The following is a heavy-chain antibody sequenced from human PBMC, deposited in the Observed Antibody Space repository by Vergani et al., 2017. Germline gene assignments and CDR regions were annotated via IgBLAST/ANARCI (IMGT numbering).Heavy chain of an antibody. Sequence: QITLKESGPTLVKPTQTLTLTCTFSGFSLSTSGVGVGWIRQPPGKPLEWLALIYWNDDKRYSPSLKSRLTITKDTSKNQVVLTMTNMDPVDTATYYCAHEATVVTPGWFDPWGKGTLVTVSS. CDR1: GFSLSTSGVG. V-gene: IGHV2-5*01. J-gene: IGHJ5*02. CDR2: IYWNDDK. D-gene: IGHD4-23*01. CDR3: AHEATVVTPGWFDP.